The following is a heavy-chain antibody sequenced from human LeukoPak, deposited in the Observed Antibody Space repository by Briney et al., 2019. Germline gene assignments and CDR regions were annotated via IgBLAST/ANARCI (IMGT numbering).Heavy chain of an antibody. CDR1: GGTFISYA. J-gene: IGHJ4*02. CDR3: ASPELYSYGLPFDY. V-gene: IGHV1-69*13. D-gene: IGHD5-18*01. CDR2: IIPIFGTA. Sequence: ASVKVSCKASGGTFISYAIGWVRQAPGRGLEWMGGIIPIFGTANYAQKFQGRVTITADESTSTAYMELSSLRSEDTAVYYCASPELYSYGLPFDYWGQGTLVTVSS.